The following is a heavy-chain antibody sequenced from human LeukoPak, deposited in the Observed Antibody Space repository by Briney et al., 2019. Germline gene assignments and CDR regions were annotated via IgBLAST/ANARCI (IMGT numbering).Heavy chain of an antibody. CDR3: ARYCTSGSCHPYYYYGMDV. D-gene: IGHD2-15*01. Sequence: GGSLRLFCAVSGFTFSSYNIHWVRQASGKGLEWVSSISSSSSYKFYADSVKGRFTSSRDNAKNSLYLQMNSLRAEDTAVYYCARYCTSGSCHPYYYYGMDVWGQGTTVTVSS. CDR2: ISSSSSYK. CDR1: GFTFSSYN. J-gene: IGHJ6*02. V-gene: IGHV3-21*01.